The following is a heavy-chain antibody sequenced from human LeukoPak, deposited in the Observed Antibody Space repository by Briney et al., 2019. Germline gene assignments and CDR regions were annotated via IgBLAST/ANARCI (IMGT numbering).Heavy chain of an antibody. Sequence: GGSLRLSCAASGFTFSSYAMSWVRQAPGKGLEWVSGIKGTGDSTYYADSVKGRFTISRDNSKNTLYLQMSSLRTEDAAVYYCANGLQGYCSSTSCSNFDYWGQGTLVTVSS. CDR3: ANGLQGYCSSTSCSNFDY. CDR2: IKGTGDST. D-gene: IGHD2-2*01. CDR1: GFTFSSYA. J-gene: IGHJ4*02. V-gene: IGHV3-23*01.